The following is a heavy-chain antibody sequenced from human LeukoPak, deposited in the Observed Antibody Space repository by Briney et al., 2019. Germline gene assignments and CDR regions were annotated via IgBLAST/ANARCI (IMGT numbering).Heavy chain of an antibody. CDR2: INHNGNVN. Sequence: PGGSLRLSCAASGFTVSSNSMTWVRQAPGKGLEWVASINHNGNVNYYVDSVKGRFTISRDNAKNSLYLQMSNLRAEDTAVYFCARGGGLDVWGQGATVTVSS. J-gene: IGHJ6*02. V-gene: IGHV3-7*03. D-gene: IGHD3-16*01. CDR3: ARGGGLDV. CDR1: GFTVSSNS.